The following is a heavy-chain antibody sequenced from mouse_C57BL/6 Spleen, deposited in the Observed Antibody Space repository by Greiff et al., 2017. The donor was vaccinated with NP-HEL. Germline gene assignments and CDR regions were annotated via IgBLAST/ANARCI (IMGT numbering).Heavy chain of an antibody. V-gene: IGHV2-9-1*01. CDR3: ARGKGYDDYYAMDY. J-gene: IGHJ4*01. CDR2: IWTGGGT. D-gene: IGHD2-2*01. Sequence: VMLVESGPGLVAPSQSLSITCTVSGFSLTSYAISWVRQPPGKGLEWLGVIWTGGGTNYNSALKSRLSISKDNSKSQVFLKMNSLQTDDTARYYCARGKGYDDYYAMDYWGQGTSVTVSS. CDR1: GFSLTSYA.